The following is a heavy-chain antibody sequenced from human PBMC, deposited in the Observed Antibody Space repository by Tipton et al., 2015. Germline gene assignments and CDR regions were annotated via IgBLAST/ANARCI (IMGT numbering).Heavy chain of an antibody. CDR3: TTEVGHSLWPYAGQRDQDD. CDR2: IGSKTDGGST. D-gene: IGHD2-21*01. J-gene: IGHJ4*02. V-gene: IGHV3-15*04. Sequence: GSLRLSCAAPGFTVANAWMNWVRQAPGKGLEWLGRIGSKTDGGSTDYAAPVKGRFTFSRDDSKNTLYLQMNSLKIEDTAVYYCTTEVGHSLWPYAGQRDQDDWGQGTQVTVSS. CDR1: GFTVANAW.